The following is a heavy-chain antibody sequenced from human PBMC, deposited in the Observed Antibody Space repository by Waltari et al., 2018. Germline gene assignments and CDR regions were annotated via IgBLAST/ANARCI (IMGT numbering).Heavy chain of an antibody. V-gene: IGHV1-69-2*01. CDR3: ATAHCSSTSCYMRTRDAFDI. J-gene: IGHJ3*02. CDR2: VDPEDGET. Sequence: EVQLVQSGAEVKKPGATVKISCKASGYTFTDYYMHWVQQAPGKGLEWMGRVDPEDGETIYAEKFQGRVTITADTSTDTAYMELSSLRSEDTAVYYCATAHCSSTSCYMRTRDAFDIWGQGTMVTVSS. CDR1: GYTFTDYY. D-gene: IGHD2-2*02.